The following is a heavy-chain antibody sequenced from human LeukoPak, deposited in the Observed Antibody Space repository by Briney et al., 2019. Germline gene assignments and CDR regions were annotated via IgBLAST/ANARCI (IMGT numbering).Heavy chain of an antibody. CDR1: GGSISSSSYY. Sequence: SETLSLTCTVSGGSISSSSYYWGWIRQPPGKGLEWIGSIYYSGSTYYNPSLKSRVTISMDKSKNQFSLKLSSVTAADTAVYFCARGPYSYDSSGAFDIWGQGTMVTVSS. V-gene: IGHV4-39*07. CDR2: IYYSGST. J-gene: IGHJ3*02. CDR3: ARGPYSYDSSGAFDI. D-gene: IGHD3-22*01.